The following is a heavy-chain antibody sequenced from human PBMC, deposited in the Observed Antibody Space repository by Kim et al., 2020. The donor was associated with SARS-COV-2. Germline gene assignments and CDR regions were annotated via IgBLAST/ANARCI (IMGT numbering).Heavy chain of an antibody. J-gene: IGHJ6*02. CDR3: AKGKSFFMITFGGDSGGMDV. V-gene: IGHV3-30*18. D-gene: IGHD3-16*01. CDR1: GFNFNNFG. CDR2: ISYEGSKK. Sequence: GGSLRLSCAASGFNFNNFGMHWVRQAPGKGLERVALISYEGSKKYYADPLKGRFTISRDSSKNTLYLQMDSLRPEDTAVYFCAKGKSFFMITFGGDSGGMDVWGQGTTVTVSS.